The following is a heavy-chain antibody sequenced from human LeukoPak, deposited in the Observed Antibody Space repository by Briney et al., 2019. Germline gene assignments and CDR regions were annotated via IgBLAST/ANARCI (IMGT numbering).Heavy chain of an antibody. Sequence: PGGSPRLSCGASGFTFSSYGMHWVRQAPGKGLEWVAVISYDGTNKYYVDSVKGRFTISRDNSKSTLSLQMNSLRAEDTAVYYCAKNSYGSGSSGWFDPWGQGTLVTVSS. CDR2: ISYDGTNK. D-gene: IGHD6-19*01. V-gene: IGHV3-30*18. CDR1: GFTFSSYG. CDR3: AKNSYGSGSSGWFDP. J-gene: IGHJ5*02.